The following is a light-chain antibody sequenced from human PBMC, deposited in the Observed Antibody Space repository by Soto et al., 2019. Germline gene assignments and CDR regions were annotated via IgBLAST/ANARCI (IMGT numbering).Light chain of an antibody. CDR3: QQSYSTPRT. J-gene: IGKJ3*01. Sequence: DIQMTQSPSSLSASVGDIVTITCRASQSISSYLNWYQQKPGKDPKLLIYAASSLQSGVPSRFSGSGSGTDFTLTSSSLQPEDFATYYCQQSYSTPRTVGPGTKVEIK. CDR1: QSISSY. CDR2: AAS. V-gene: IGKV1-39*01.